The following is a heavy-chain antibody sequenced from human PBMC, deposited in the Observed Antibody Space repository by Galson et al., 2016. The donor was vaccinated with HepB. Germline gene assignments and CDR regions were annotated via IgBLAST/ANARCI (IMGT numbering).Heavy chain of an antibody. D-gene: IGHD5-18*01. Sequence: TLSLTCAVSGGPLRNGDYSWSWIRQPPGKGLEWIGYVYHNGGTYSNPSLMSRVTISVDKARNQFSLRLSSVTAADTAVYYCVRGGGYSYGYFDFWGQGAPVTVSS. CDR2: VYHNGGT. CDR1: GGPLRNGDYS. V-gene: IGHV4-30-2*01. CDR3: VRGGGYSYGYFDF. J-gene: IGHJ4*02.